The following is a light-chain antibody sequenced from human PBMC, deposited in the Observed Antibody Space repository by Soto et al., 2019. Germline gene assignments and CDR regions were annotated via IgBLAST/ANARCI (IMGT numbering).Light chain of an antibody. J-gene: IGKJ2*01. CDR3: QHYNSYPYT. V-gene: IGKV1-5*01. Sequence: DIQMTQPPSTLYASVGDRVTITCRASQSVSSWLAWYQQIPGKAPKLLIYDASSLENEVPSRFSGSGSGTEFTLTISSLQPDDFATYYCQHYNSYPYTFGQGTKLEIK. CDR1: QSVSSW. CDR2: DAS.